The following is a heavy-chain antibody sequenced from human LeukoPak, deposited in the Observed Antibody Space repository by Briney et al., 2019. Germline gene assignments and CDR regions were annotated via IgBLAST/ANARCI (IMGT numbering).Heavy chain of an antibody. J-gene: IGHJ3*02. D-gene: IGHD6-25*01. V-gene: IGHV1-18*01. CDR3: AREEGGYGWDAFDI. CDR2: ISTYNGNT. Sequence: GASVKVSCKASGYTFTSYDISWVRQAPGQGLEWMGWISTYNGNTNYAQKLQGRVTMTTDTSTSTAYMELRSLRSDDTAVYYCAREEGGYGWDAFDIWGQGTMVTVSS. CDR1: GYTFTSYD.